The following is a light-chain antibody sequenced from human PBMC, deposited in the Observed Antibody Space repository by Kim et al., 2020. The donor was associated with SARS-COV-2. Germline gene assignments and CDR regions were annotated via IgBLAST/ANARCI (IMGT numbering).Light chain of an antibody. CDR1: QSVSSSY. Sequence: YPGERATLSCSASQSVSSSYLAWYQQKPGQAPRLVIYGASSRATGIPDRFSGSGSGTDFTLTISRLEPEDFAVYYCQQYRSTPRTFGRGTKVDIK. J-gene: IGKJ4*02. CDR2: GAS. V-gene: IGKV3-20*01. CDR3: QQYRSTPRT.